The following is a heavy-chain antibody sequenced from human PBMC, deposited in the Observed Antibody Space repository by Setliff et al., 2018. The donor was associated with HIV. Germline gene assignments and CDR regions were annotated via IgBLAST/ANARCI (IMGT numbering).Heavy chain of an antibody. CDR3: GRGPHIVGAPWAVIDY. D-gene: IGHD1-26*01. CDR1: GVSFSGYS. CDR2: IFHNGTI. Sequence: PSETLSLTCAVYGVSFSGYSWSWIRQPPGKGLEWIGEIFHNGTINCNPSLKSRVALSIYTFKSQISLNMTSLTTADTAIYYCGRGPHIVGAPWAVIDYWAQGKPVTVSS. V-gene: IGHV4-34*01. J-gene: IGHJ4*02.